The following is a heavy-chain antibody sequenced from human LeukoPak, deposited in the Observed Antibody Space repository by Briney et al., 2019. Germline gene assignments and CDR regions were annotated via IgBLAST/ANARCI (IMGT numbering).Heavy chain of an antibody. CDR1: GFTVSSNY. J-gene: IGHJ6*03. D-gene: IGHD4-17*01. V-gene: IGHV3-53*01. CDR3: ARDRGTVTPGGYYYYYYMDV. CDR2: IYSGGST. Sequence: GGSLRLSCAASGFTVSSNYMSWVRQAPGKGLEWVSVIYSGGSTYYADSVKGRFTISRDNSKNTLYLQLNSMRAEDTAVYYCARDRGTVTPGGYYYYYYMDVWGKGTTVTVSS.